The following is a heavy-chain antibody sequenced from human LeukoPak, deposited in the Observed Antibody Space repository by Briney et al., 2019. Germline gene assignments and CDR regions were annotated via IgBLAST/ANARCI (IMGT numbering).Heavy chain of an antibody. Sequence: GGSLRLSCAASGFTFSSYEMNWVRQAPGKGLEWVSYISSSGSTIYYADSVKGRFTISRDNAKNSLYLQMNSLRAEDTAVYYCARGSGSYSGLETELEYWGQGTLVTVSS. J-gene: IGHJ4*02. CDR3: ARGSGSYSGLETELEY. V-gene: IGHV3-48*03. D-gene: IGHD1-26*01. CDR1: GFTFSSYE. CDR2: ISSSGSTI.